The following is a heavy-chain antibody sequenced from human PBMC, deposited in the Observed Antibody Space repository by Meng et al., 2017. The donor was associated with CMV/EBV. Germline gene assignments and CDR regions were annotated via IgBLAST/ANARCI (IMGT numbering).Heavy chain of an antibody. CDR1: GFTFSSYE. D-gene: IGHD3-9*01. J-gene: IGHJ3*02. V-gene: IGHV3-48*03. Sequence: GESLKISCAASGFTFSSYEMNWVRQAPGKGLEWASYISSSGSTIYYADSVKGRFTISRDNAKKTLYLQMSSLRAEDTAVYYCARDFPYYDILTAYFSVDAFDIWGQGTMVTVSS. CDR3: ARDFPYYDILTAYFSVDAFDI. CDR2: ISSSGSTI.